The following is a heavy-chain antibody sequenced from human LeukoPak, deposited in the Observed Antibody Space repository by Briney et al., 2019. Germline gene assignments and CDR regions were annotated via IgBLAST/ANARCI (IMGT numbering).Heavy chain of an antibody. CDR1: GYTFTGYY. Sequence: ASVTVSCKASGYTFTGYYIHWVRQAPGQGREWMGWINPNSGGTNYAQKFQGRVTMTRDTSISTAYMELSRLRSDDTAVYYCAREGGYYDFWSGYYTGRGYNWFDPWGQGTLVTVSS. V-gene: IGHV1-2*02. J-gene: IGHJ5*02. CDR2: INPNSGGT. CDR3: AREGGYYDFWSGYYTGRGYNWFDP. D-gene: IGHD3-3*01.